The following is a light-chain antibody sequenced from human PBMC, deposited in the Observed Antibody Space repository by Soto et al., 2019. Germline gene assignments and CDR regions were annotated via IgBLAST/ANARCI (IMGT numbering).Light chain of an antibody. J-gene: IGLJ1*01. CDR2: EVS. V-gene: IGLV2-14*01. CDR3: NSYTSKSTGV. Sequence: QAVVTQPASVSGSPGQSITISCTGTSSDVGGYNYVSWYQQHPGKAPKLIIYEVSNRPSGVSNRVSGSKSGNTASLTISGLQAEDEADYNCNSYTSKSTGVFGTGTKVTVL. CDR1: SSDVGGYNY.